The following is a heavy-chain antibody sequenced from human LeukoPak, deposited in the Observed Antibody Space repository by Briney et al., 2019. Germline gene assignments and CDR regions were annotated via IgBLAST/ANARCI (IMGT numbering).Heavy chain of an antibody. CDR2: IIPIFGTA. D-gene: IGHD3-22*01. CDR3: ARPNYYDSSGSMEYDAFDI. CDR1: GGTFSSYA. V-gene: IGHV1-69*05. J-gene: IGHJ3*02. Sequence: GASVKVSCKASGGTFSSYAISWVRQAPGQGLEWMGGIIPIFGTANYAQKFQGRVTITTDESTSTAYMELSSLRSEDTAVYYCARPNYYDSSGSMEYDAFDIWGQGTMVTVSS.